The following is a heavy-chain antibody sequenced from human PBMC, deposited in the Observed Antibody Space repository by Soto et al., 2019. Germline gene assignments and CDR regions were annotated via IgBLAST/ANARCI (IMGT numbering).Heavy chain of an antibody. Sequence: LRLSCAASGLTFRSFTMNWVRQAPGKGLEWVSTISSNSAYIYYTDALRGRFTISRDNAKNSLHLQMNSLRAEDTAVYYCTRDASLHSSARGWFDPWGPGTLVTVSS. D-gene: IGHD6-13*01. CDR3: TRDASLHSSARGWFDP. CDR1: GLTFRSFT. J-gene: IGHJ5*02. CDR2: ISSNSAYI. V-gene: IGHV3-21*01.